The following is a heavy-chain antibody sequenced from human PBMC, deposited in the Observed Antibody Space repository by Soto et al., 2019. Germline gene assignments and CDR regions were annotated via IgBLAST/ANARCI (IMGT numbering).Heavy chain of an antibody. Sequence: GGSLRLSCAACGFTFSNYAMSWVRQAPGKGLEWVSAVSGSAASTCYADSVKGRFTNSRDNSEDTLFLQMNSLSAEDTAVYYCARSRPCWYNFDYWGQGTLVTVSS. V-gene: IGHV3-23*01. CDR2: VSGSAAST. J-gene: IGHJ4*02. CDR3: ARSRPCWYNFDY. D-gene: IGHD6-13*01. CDR1: GFTFSNYA.